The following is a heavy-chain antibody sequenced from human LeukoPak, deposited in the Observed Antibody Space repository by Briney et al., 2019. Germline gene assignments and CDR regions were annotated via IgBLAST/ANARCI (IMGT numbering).Heavy chain of an antibody. V-gene: IGHV3-21*01. D-gene: IGHD2-2*02. CDR1: GFTFSSYS. Sequence: GGSLRLSCAASGFTFSSYSMNWVRQAPGKGLEWVSSISSSSSYIYYADSVKGRFTISRDNAKNSLYLHMNSLRAEDTAVYYCARYCSSTSCYTGVDYWGQGTLVTVSS. CDR2: ISSSSSYI. J-gene: IGHJ4*02. CDR3: ARYCSSTSCYTGVDY.